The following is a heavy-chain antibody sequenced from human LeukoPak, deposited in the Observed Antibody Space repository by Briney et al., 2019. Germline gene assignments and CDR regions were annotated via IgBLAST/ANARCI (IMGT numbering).Heavy chain of an antibody. CDR2: ISSSSSYI. V-gene: IGHV3-21*01. J-gene: IGHJ4*02. CDR3: ARAPGKNFDWLPNYFDY. CDR1: GFTFSNYA. D-gene: IGHD3-9*01. Sequence: GGSLRLSCAVSGFTFSNYAMSWVRQAPGKGLEWVSSISSSSSYIYYADSVKGRFTISRDNAKNSLYLQMNSLRAEDTAVYYCARAPGKNFDWLPNYFDYWGQGTLVTVSS.